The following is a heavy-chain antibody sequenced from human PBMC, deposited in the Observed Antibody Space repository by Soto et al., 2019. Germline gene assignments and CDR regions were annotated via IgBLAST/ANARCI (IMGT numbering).Heavy chain of an antibody. Sequence: QVQLQESGPGLVKPSQTLSLTCTVSGGSISSGDYYWSWIRQPPGKGLEWIGYIYYSGSTYYNPSLKSRVTISVDTSKNQFSLKLSSVTAADMAVYFCAGIQSKRLSGLDPWGQGTLVTVSS. CDR2: IYYSGST. CDR3: AGIQSKRLSGLDP. CDR1: GGSISSGDYY. D-gene: IGHD5-18*01. V-gene: IGHV4-30-4*01. J-gene: IGHJ5*02.